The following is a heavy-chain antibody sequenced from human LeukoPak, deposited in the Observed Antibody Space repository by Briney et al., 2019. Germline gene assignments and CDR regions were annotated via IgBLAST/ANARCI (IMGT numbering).Heavy chain of an antibody. CDR3: AMVRGVITLDY. V-gene: IGHV3-23*01. J-gene: IGHJ4*02. CDR2: ISGSGGST. Sequence: GGSLRLSCAASGFTFSNYAMSWVRQAPGKGLEWVSAISGSGGSTYYADSVKGRFTISRDNSKNTLYLQMNSLRAEDTAVYYCAMVRGVITLDYWGQGTLVTVSS. CDR1: GFTFSNYA. D-gene: IGHD3-10*01.